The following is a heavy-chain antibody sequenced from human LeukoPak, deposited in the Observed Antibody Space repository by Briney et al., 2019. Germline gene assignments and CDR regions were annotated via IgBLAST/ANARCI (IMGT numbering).Heavy chain of an antibody. CDR3: ARTNWNYVDY. D-gene: IGHD1-1*01. J-gene: IGHJ4*02. CDR1: GFTFSSYA. Sequence: HPGGSLRLSCAASGFTFSSYAMNWVRQAPGKGLEWVSYISSSSTTIKYADSVKGRFTISRDNAKSSLYLEMYTLGAEDTAVYYCARTNWNYVDYWGQGTLVTVSS. V-gene: IGHV3-48*04. CDR2: ISSSSTTI.